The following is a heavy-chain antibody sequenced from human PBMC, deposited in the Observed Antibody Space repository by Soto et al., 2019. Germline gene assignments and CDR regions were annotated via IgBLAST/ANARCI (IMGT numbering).Heavy chain of an antibody. CDR3: ATVADGDYGDYPSYVDY. V-gene: IGHV3-23*01. CDR1: GFTFSSYA. J-gene: IGHJ4*02. D-gene: IGHD4-17*01. CDR2: IGGSGGGT. Sequence: GGSLRLSCAASGFTFSSYAMTWVRQAPGKGLEWVSGIGGSGGGTYYADSVKGRFTISRDNSKNTLFLQMSSLRAEDTALYSCATVADGDYGDYPSYVDYWGQRSVVTVSS.